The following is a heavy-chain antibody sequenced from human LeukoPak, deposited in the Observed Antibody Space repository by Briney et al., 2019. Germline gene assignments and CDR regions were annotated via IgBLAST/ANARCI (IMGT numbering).Heavy chain of an antibody. CDR3: ARVGCSSTSCYGLWFDP. D-gene: IGHD2-2*01. J-gene: IGHJ5*02. Sequence: PGGSLRLSCAASGFTFSSYEMNWVRQAPGKGLEWVSYISSSGSTIYYADSVKGRFTISRDNAKNSLYLQMNSLRAEDTAVYYCARVGCSSTSCYGLWFDPWGQGTLVTVSS. CDR2: ISSSGSTI. CDR1: GFTFSSYE. V-gene: IGHV3-48*03.